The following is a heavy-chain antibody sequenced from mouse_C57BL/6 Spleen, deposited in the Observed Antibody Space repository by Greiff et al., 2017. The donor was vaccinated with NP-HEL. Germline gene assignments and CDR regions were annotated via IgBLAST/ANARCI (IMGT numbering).Heavy chain of an antibody. CDR2: IDPSDNYT. Sequence: QVQLQQPGAELVKPGASVKLSCKASGYTFTSYWMQWVKQRPGQGLEWIGEIDPSDNYTNYNQKFKGKATLTVDTSSSTAYMQLSSLTSEDSAVYYCAGGWFAYWGQGTLVTVSA. V-gene: IGHV1-50*01. CDR3: AGGWFAY. CDR1: GYTFTSYW. J-gene: IGHJ3*01.